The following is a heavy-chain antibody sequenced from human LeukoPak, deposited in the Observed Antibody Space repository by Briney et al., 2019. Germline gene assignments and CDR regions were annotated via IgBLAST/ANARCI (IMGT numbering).Heavy chain of an antibody. V-gene: IGHV3-7*01. D-gene: IGHD6-19*01. CDR2: IKQDGSEK. Sequence: GGSLRLSCAASGFTFSSYWMSWVRQAPGKGLEWVANIKQDGSEKYYVDSVKGRFTISRDNAKNSLYLQMNSLRAEDTAVYYCAKDGFGIAVAGTRYFDYWGQGTLVTVSS. CDR3: AKDGFGIAVAGTRYFDY. J-gene: IGHJ4*02. CDR1: GFTFSSYW.